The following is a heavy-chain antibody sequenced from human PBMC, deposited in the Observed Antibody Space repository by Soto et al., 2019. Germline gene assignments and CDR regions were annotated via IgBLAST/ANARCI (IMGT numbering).Heavy chain of an antibody. D-gene: IGHD3-22*01. CDR1: GGSISSGGYY. CDR2: VYHSGST. CDR3: ARRLYYDSSGFEGGGMDV. J-gene: IGHJ6*02. Sequence: SETLSLTCTVSGGSISSGGYYWSWIRQQPGKGLEWIGYVYHSGSTYYNPSLKSRITMSLDTSKNQFSLKLSSVTVADTAVYYCARRLYYDSSGFEGGGMDVWGQGTTVTVSS. V-gene: IGHV4-31*03.